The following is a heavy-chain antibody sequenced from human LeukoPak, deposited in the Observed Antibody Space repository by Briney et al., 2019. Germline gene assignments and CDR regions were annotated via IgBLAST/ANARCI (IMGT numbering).Heavy chain of an antibody. CDR3: ARTLRLNTPRAFDV. CDR2: IHEDGSEK. J-gene: IGHJ3*01. D-gene: IGHD4/OR15-4a*01. V-gene: IGHV3-7*05. CDR1: GFTFSSYW. Sequence: GGSLRLSCVVSGFTFSSYWLNWVRQAPGKGLEWVANIHEDGSEKYYVDSVKGRFTISRDNARKSLYLQMNILRADDTAVYYCARTLRLNTPRAFDVWGQGTMVTVSS.